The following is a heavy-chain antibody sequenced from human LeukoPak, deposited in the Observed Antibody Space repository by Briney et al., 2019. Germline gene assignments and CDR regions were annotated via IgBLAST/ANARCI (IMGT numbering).Heavy chain of an antibody. CDR2: ISSSSSTI. J-gene: IGHJ4*02. CDR3: ARDLPLDYYGDYPEGVDY. CDR1: GFTFSSYS. V-gene: IGHV3-48*01. Sequence: TGGSLRLSCAASGFTFSSYSMNWVRQAPGKGLEWVSYISSSSSTIYYADSVKGRFTISRDNAKNSLYLQMNSLRAEDTAVYYCARDLPLDYYGDYPEGVDYWGQGTLVTVSS. D-gene: IGHD4-17*01.